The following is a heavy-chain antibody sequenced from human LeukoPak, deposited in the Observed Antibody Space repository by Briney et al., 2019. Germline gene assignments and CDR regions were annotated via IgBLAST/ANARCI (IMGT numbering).Heavy chain of an antibody. CDR1: GFTFSSYS. CDR2: ISSSSSYI. V-gene: IGHV3-21*01. CDR3: ARDPPQIYCSSTSCYSGYFDY. D-gene: IGHD2-2*01. Sequence: PGGSLRLSCAASGFTFSSYSMNWVRQAPGKGLEWVSSISSSSSYIYYADSVKGRFTISRDTAKNSLYLQMNSLRAEDTAVYYCARDPPQIYCSSTSCYSGYFDYWGQGTLVTVSS. J-gene: IGHJ4*02.